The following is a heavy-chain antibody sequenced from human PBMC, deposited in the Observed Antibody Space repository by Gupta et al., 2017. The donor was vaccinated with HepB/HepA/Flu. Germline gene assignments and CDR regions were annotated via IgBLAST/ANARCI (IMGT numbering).Heavy chain of an antibody. D-gene: IGHD1-1*01. Sequence: EVKLLESWGGFVPPWGSMRLPCVASAFTFSSDYMTCVRQAPGKGLEWVSIISCIGDNTYYADSVKGRFTTSIDNSKNTVYLQMDSLRVEDTALYYCIKDPNWISGWGQGTLVTVSS. J-gene: IGHJ4*02. CDR3: IKDPNWISG. CDR2: ISCIGDNT. CDR1: AFTFSSDY. V-gene: IGHV3-23*01.